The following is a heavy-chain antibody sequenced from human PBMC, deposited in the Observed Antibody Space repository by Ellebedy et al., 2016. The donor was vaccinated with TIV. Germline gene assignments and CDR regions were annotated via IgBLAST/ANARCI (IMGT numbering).Heavy chain of an antibody. CDR3: ATDRDRRWFYF. V-gene: IGHV4-39*07. CDR1: GDSTYSSNFY. J-gene: IGHJ5*01. Sequence: SETLSLXXSVSGDSTYSSNFYWGWVRQPPGKGLEWIGSMSSSGSTYYNPSLKSRVTMSVDTSQFSLKLTSVTAADTAVYYCATDRDRRWFYFWGQGTLVTASS. CDR2: MSSSGST.